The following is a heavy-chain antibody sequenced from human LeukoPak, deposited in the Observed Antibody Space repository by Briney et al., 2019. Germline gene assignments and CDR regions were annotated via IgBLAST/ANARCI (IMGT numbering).Heavy chain of an antibody. Sequence: ASVKVSCKASGYTFTGYYMHWMRQAPGQGLEWMGWINPNSGGTNYAQKFQGRVTMTRDTSISTAYMELSRLRSDDTAVYYCARGRSDRRTNYYYYYMDVWGKGTTVTVSS. CDR3: ARGRSDRRTNYYYYYMDV. V-gene: IGHV1-2*02. D-gene: IGHD1-1*01. J-gene: IGHJ6*03. CDR1: GYTFTGYY. CDR2: INPNSGGT.